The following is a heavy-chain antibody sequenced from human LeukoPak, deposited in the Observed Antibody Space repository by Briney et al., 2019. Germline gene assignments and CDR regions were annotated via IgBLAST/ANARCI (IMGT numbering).Heavy chain of an antibody. Sequence: GGSLRLSCAASGFTFSSYSMNWVRQAPGKGLEWVSSISSSSSYIYYADSVKGRFTISRDNAKNSLYLQMNSLRAEDTAAYYCARDLRFLEWLPLDAFDIWGQGTMVTVSS. CDR3: ARDLRFLEWLPLDAFDI. D-gene: IGHD3-3*01. CDR1: GFTFSSYS. V-gene: IGHV3-21*01. J-gene: IGHJ3*02. CDR2: ISSSSSYI.